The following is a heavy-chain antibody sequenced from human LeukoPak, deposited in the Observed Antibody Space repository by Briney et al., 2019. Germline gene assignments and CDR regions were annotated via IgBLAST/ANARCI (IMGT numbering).Heavy chain of an antibody. Sequence: GGSLRLSCAASGFTFSSYSMNWVRQAPGKGLEWVSSISSSSSYIYYADSVKGRFTISRDNAKNSLYLQMNSLRAEDTALYYCANICSSDSGSSTDCWGQGTLVTVSS. CDR2: ISSSSSYI. CDR3: ANICSSDSGSSTDC. V-gene: IGHV3-21*01. J-gene: IGHJ4*02. D-gene: IGHD1-26*01. CDR1: GFTFSSYS.